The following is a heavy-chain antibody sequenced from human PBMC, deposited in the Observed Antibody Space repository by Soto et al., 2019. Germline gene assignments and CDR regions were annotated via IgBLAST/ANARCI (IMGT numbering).Heavy chain of an antibody. CDR2: IRGSGGPT. D-gene: IGHD5-12*01. CDR1: GFIFSNYA. CDR3: VKDFRVGYDWTHD. V-gene: IGHV3-23*01. Sequence: DVQLSESGGDLVQPGGSLRLSCAASGFIFSNYAMSWVRQAPGKGLEWVSLIRGSGGPTNYADSVKGRFTVSRDNSKNILLLQMNSLRAEDTAVYYCVKDFRVGYDWTHDWGQGTLVTVSS. J-gene: IGHJ4*02.